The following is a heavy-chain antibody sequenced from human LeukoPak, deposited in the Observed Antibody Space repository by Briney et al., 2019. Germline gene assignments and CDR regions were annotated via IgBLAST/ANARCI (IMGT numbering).Heavy chain of an antibody. Sequence: GGSLRLSCVASGFTFSDYYMSWIRQAPGKGLEWVSYISSDDITIYYADSVKGRFTISRDSTKNSLYLQMNSLRAEDTAVYYCATIRFLEWLQDYWGQGTLVTVSS. CDR3: ATIRFLEWLQDY. CDR1: GFTFSDYY. V-gene: IGHV3-11*04. CDR2: ISSDDITI. J-gene: IGHJ4*02. D-gene: IGHD3-3*01.